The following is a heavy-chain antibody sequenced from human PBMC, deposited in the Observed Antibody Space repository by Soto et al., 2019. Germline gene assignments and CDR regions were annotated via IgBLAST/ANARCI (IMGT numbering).Heavy chain of an antibody. J-gene: IGHJ4*02. Sequence: GGSLRLSCAASGFTFSSYAMHWVRQAPGKGLEWVAVISYDGSNKYYADSVKGRFTISRDNSKNTLYLQMNSLRAEDTAVYYCAREFPLDSSGYYPFDYWGQGTLVTSPQ. CDR1: GFTFSSYA. V-gene: IGHV3-30-3*01. CDR3: AREFPLDSSGYYPFDY. D-gene: IGHD3-22*01. CDR2: ISYDGSNK.